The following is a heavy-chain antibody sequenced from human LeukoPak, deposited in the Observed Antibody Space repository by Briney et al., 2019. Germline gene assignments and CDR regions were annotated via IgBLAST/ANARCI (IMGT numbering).Heavy chain of an antibody. CDR3: ATTDQYNSSGYPFDH. V-gene: IGHV3-66*01. J-gene: IGHJ4*02. D-gene: IGHD3-22*01. Sequence: GGSLRLSCAASGFTASNNYMSWVRRAPGKGLEWVSVIYSGGSTYHADSVKGRFSISRDNSKNTLYLQVSSLRAEDTAVYHCATTDQYNSSGYPFDHWGQGTLVTVSS. CDR2: IYSGGST. CDR1: GFTASNNY.